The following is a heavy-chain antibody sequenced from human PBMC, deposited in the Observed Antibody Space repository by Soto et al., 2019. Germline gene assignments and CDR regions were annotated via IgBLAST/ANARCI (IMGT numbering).Heavy chain of an antibody. CDR1: GFTFRSHG. Sequence: QVKLVESGGGVVQPGRSLRLSCAAFGFTFRSHGMHWVRQAPGKGLEWVAVIWYDGSHQYYGDSVKGRFTISRDNSKNTLSLQMNSLRAEDTAIYYCAREGYGGEAPFDFWGQGTMVTVSS. CDR2: IWYDGSHQ. J-gene: IGHJ4*02. D-gene: IGHD2-21*01. V-gene: IGHV3-33*01. CDR3: AREGYGGEAPFDF.